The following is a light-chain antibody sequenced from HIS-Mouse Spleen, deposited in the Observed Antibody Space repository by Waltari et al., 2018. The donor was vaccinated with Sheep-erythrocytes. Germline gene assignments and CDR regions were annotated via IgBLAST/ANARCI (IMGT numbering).Light chain of an antibody. J-gene: IGLJ3*02. CDR3: AAWDDSLSGRV. CDR2: RNN. CDR1: SSNIGSNY. V-gene: IGLV1-47*01. Sequence: QSVLTQPPSASGTPGQRVTISCSGSSSNIGSNYVYWYQQLPGTAPKPLISRNNQRPSVVPDRFSGSKSGTSASLAISGLRSEDEADYYCAAWDDSLSGRVFGGGTKLTVL.